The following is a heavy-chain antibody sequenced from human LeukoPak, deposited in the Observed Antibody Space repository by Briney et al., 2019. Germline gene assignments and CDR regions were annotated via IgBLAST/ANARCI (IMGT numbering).Heavy chain of an antibody. V-gene: IGHV3-74*01. D-gene: IGHD4-23*01. CDR2: INSDGSST. CDR1: GFTFSSHW. CDR3: ALSDYGGNSYYYYCYVDV. Sequence: PGGSLRLSCAASGFTFSSHWMHWVRQAPGKGLVWVSRINSDGSSTSYADSVKGRFTISRDNAKNTLYLQMNSLRAEDTAVYYCALSDYGGNSYYYYCYVDVWGKGTTVTISS. J-gene: IGHJ6*03.